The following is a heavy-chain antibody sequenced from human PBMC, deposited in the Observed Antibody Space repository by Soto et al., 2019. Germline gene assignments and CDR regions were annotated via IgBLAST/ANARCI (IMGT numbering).Heavy chain of an antibody. CDR1: GYTFTSYA. CDR2: IIPIFGTA. J-gene: IGHJ6*02. Sequence: SVKVSCKASGYTFTSYAISWVRQAPGQGLEWMGGIIPIFGTANYAQKFQGRVTITADESTSTAYMELSSLRSEDTAVYYCAGQDYDFWSGRTNYYYYGMDVWGQGTTVTVSS. CDR3: AGQDYDFWSGRTNYYYYGMDV. D-gene: IGHD3-3*01. V-gene: IGHV1-69*13.